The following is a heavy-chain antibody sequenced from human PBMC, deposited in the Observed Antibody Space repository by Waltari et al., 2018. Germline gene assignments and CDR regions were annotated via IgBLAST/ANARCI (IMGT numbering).Heavy chain of an antibody. V-gene: IGHV4-59*01. Sequence: QVQLQESGPGLVKPSQTLSLTCTVSGGPIRSYYWAWSRQPPGKGLDWIGYIYYSGTTNYDPSLKSRVTISVDTSKNQFSLKLSSVTAADTAVYYCARGLGYCSSNRCFDAFDIWGQGTMVTVSS. CDR1: GGPIRSYY. CDR3: ARGLGYCSSNRCFDAFDI. J-gene: IGHJ3*02. CDR2: IYYSGTT. D-gene: IGHD2-2*01.